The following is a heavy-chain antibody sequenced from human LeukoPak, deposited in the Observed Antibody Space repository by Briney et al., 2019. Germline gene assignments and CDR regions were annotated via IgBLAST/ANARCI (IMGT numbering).Heavy chain of an antibody. Sequence: PGGSLRLSCAASGFSFSSYAMGWVRQAPGKGLEWVSTITSRSDQIWNVDSVRCRFTISRDNSKNTLYLQMNSLRAEDTALYYCVRDRRFPDDVFDIWGQGTMVTVSS. J-gene: IGHJ3*02. D-gene: IGHD2-21*01. V-gene: IGHV3-23*01. CDR1: GFSFSSYA. CDR2: ITSRSDQI. CDR3: VRDRRFPDDVFDI.